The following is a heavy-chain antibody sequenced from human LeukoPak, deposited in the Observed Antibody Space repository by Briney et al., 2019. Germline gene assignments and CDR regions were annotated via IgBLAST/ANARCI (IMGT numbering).Heavy chain of an antibody. CDR2: IDSDGSTT. CDR3: ARPDTSSYRSAFNI. CDR1: GFTFSSYS. Sequence: GGSLRLSCAASGFTFSSYSMNWVRQAPGKGLVWVSRIDSDGSTTSYADSVKGRFTISRDNAKNTLYLQMNSLRAEDTAVYYCARPDTSSYRSAFNIWGQGTVVTVS. D-gene: IGHD6-6*01. J-gene: IGHJ3*02. V-gene: IGHV3-74*01.